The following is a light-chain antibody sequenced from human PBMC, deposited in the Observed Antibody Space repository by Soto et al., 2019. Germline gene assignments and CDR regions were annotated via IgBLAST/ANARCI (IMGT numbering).Light chain of an antibody. Sequence: QSVLTQPASVSGSPGQSINISCTGTSSDIGGYKYVSWYQQHPGKAPKLMIFEVSTRPSGVSNRFSGSKSGNTASLTISGLQADYEADYYCSSYTSSGTLVVFGGGTKLTVL. CDR3: SSYTSSGTLVV. V-gene: IGLV2-14*01. J-gene: IGLJ2*01. CDR1: SSDIGGYKY. CDR2: EVS.